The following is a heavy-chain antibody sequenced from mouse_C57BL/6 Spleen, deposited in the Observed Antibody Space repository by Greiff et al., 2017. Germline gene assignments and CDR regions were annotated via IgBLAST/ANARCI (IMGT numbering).Heavy chain of an antibody. CDR1: GFSLTSYG. Sequence: QVQLQQSGPGLVQPSQSLSITCTVSGFSLTSYGVHWVRQSPGKGLEWLGVIWGGGSTDYNAAFISRRSISKDNSKSQVFFKMQSLQADDTAIYYCARITTGVAGGYFDVWGTGTTVTVSS. J-gene: IGHJ1*03. CDR3: ARITTGVAGGYFDV. V-gene: IGHV2-2*01. CDR2: IWGGGST. D-gene: IGHD1-1*01.